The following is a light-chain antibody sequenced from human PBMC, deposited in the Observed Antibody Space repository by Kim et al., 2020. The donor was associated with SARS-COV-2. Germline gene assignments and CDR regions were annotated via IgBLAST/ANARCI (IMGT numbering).Light chain of an antibody. CDR2: EVS. CDR1: SRDVGGYNY. J-gene: IGLJ3*02. CDR3: SSYAGSNNWV. V-gene: IGLV2-8*01. Sequence: QSALTQPPSASGSPGQSVTISCTGTSRDVGGYNYVSWYQQHPGKAPKLMIYEVSKRPSGVPDRFSGSKSGNTASLSVSGLQAEDEADYYCSSYAGSNNWVFGGGTQLTVL.